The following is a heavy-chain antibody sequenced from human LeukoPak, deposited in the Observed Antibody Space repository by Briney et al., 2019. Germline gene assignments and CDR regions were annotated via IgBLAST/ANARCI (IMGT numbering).Heavy chain of an antibody. Sequence: GGSLRLSCAASGFAFSSYRMNWVRQAPGKGLEWVSSISSSSSYIYYADSVKGRFTISRDNAKNSLYLQMNSLRAEDTAVYYCARHAPPPYYNFWSGYHYFDYWGQGTLVTVSS. V-gene: IGHV3-21*01. CDR3: ARHAPPPYYNFWSGYHYFDY. CDR1: GFAFSSYR. D-gene: IGHD3-3*01. CDR2: ISSSSSYI. J-gene: IGHJ4*02.